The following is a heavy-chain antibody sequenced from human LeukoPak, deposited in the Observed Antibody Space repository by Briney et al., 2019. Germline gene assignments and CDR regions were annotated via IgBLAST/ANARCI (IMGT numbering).Heavy chain of an antibody. CDR1: GGSISSSNYY. CDR3: ARLIIAAAGPGRWFEP. CDR2: IYYSGST. D-gene: IGHD6-13*01. V-gene: IGHV4-39*01. J-gene: IGHJ5*02. Sequence: SETLSLTCTVSGGSISSSNYYWGWIRQPPGKGLEWIGSIYYSGSTFYNPSLKSRVTMSVDTSKNQFSLNLSSVTAADTAVYYCARLIIAAAGPGRWFEPWGQGTLVTVSS.